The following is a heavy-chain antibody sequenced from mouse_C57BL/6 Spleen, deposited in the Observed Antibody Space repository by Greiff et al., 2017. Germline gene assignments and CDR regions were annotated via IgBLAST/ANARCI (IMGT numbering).Heavy chain of an antibody. V-gene: IGHV14-1*01. J-gene: IGHJ2*01. CDR3: TTGYYYGSSSVYFDY. CDR2: IDPEDGDT. D-gene: IGHD1-1*01. CDR1: GFNIKDYY. Sequence: VQLQQSGAELVKPGASVKLSCTASGFNIKDYYMHWVKQRPEQGLAWIGRIDPEDGDTEYAPKFQGKATMTADTSSNTAYLQLSRLTSEDTAVYYCTTGYYYGSSSVYFDYWGQGTTLTVSA.